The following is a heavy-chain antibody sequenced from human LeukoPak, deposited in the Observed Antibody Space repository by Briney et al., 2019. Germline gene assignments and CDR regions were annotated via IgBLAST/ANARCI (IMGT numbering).Heavy chain of an antibody. D-gene: IGHD5-12*01. Sequence: GGSLRLSCAPSGFSFSNYAMSWVRRAPGKGLEWVSLIIGSSGATFYADSVKGRFTISRDNSKNTLYLQMSSLRAEDTAVYFCAKGAYDYVEMGYFDNWGQGTLVTVSS. CDR1: GFSFSNYA. V-gene: IGHV3-23*01. CDR3: AKGAYDYVEMGYFDN. J-gene: IGHJ4*02. CDR2: IIGSSGAT.